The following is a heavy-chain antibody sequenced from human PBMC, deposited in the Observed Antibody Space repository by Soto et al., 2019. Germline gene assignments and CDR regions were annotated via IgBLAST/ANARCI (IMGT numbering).Heavy chain of an antibody. Sequence: SLRLSCPASGFTFSNYAMHWVRQGPGKALEWVAVISYDGRDKKYADSVNGRFTVSRDNSKNTLYLQMSSLRAEDTAIFYCAKDRTPVADYYFDYWGQGTLVTVSS. J-gene: IGHJ4*02. CDR3: AKDRTPVADYYFDY. CDR2: ISYDGRDK. CDR1: GFTFSNYA. V-gene: IGHV3-30*18. D-gene: IGHD6-19*01.